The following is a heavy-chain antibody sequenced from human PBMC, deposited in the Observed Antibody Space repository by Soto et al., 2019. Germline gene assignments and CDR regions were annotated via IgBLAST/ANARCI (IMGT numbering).Heavy chain of an antibody. Sequence: EVQLVESGGGLVKPGGSLRLSCAASGLTFSNAWMNWFRQAPGKELELVVRIKSKTAGGTADYAAPVKGRFTISRDDSKNTLYLQMNSLKTEDTAVYYCTTAKVMPFVEGLFPFYYYDMDVGGQGTTFTVSS. D-gene: IGHD3-3*02. CDR1: GLTFSNAW. J-gene: IGHJ6*02. CDR2: IKSKTAGGTA. CDR3: TTAKVMPFVEGLFPFYYYDMDV. V-gene: IGHV3-15*07.